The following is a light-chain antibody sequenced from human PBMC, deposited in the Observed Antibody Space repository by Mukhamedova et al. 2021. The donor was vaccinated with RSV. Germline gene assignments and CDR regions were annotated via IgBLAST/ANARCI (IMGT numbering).Light chain of an antibody. CDR2: DAS. V-gene: IGKV1-33*01. CDR1: DIENF. Sequence: DIENFLTWYQHKPGEAPKPLIYDASNLETGVPSRFSGSGSGTYFTLTINNLQPEDVATYYCQHYYNLPLAFGPRTKVDIK. J-gene: IGKJ3*01. CDR3: QHYYNLPLA.